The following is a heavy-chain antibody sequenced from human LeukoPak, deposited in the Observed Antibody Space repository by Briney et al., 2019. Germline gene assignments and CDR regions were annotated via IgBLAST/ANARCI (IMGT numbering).Heavy chain of an antibody. J-gene: IGHJ4*02. CDR3: ARDYSNSRYFDY. CDR2: INSDGSNT. Sequence: AGGSLRLSCVASGFTLSTYWMHWVRQAPGRGLVWVSRINSDGSNTAYAGSVKGRFTISRDNAENTLYLQMNSLRAEDTAVYYCARDYSNSRYFDYWGQGTLVTVSS. D-gene: IGHD6-6*01. V-gene: IGHV3-74*01. CDR1: GFTLSTYW.